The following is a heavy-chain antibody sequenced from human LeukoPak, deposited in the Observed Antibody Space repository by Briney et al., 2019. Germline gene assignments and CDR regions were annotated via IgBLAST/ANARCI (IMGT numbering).Heavy chain of an antibody. CDR1: GGSFSGYY. Sequence: SETLSLTCAVYGGSFSGYYWSWIRQPPGKGLEWIGEINHSGSTNYNPSLKSRVTISVDTSKNQFSLKLSSVTAADTAVYYCARDRMVRGVITSYMDVWGKGTTVTVSS. D-gene: IGHD3-10*01. CDR2: INHSGST. J-gene: IGHJ6*03. CDR3: ARDRMVRGVITSYMDV. V-gene: IGHV4-34*01.